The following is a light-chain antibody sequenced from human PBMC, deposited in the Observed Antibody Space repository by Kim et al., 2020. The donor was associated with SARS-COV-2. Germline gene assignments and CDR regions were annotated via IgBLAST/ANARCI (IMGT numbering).Light chain of an antibody. CDR2: DTS. V-gene: IGKV3D-15*01. CDR1: HSVSSN. CDR3: QEYNNWPALS. Sequence: EVVMTQSPATLSVSPGERATLSCRASHSVSSNLAWYQQKPGQAPRLLIYDTSIRASGIPARFSGSGSGTEFTLTISSLQSEDFAVYYCQEYNNWPALSFGGGTKLDIK. J-gene: IGKJ4*01.